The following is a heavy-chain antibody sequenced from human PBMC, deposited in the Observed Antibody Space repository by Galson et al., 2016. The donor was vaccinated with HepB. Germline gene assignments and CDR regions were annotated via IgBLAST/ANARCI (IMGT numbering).Heavy chain of an antibody. CDR1: GYTFTNYG. Sequence: SVKVSCKASGYTFTNYGISWVRQAPGRGLEWMGWINTYNGDTNYAQKLQGRDAMTTDTSTSTAYMELRSLRSDDTAVYYCAKGPSFYGDPTDYWGQGTLVTVSS. J-gene: IGHJ4*02. CDR3: AKGPSFYGDPTDY. CDR2: INTYNGDT. V-gene: IGHV1-18*01. D-gene: IGHD4-17*01.